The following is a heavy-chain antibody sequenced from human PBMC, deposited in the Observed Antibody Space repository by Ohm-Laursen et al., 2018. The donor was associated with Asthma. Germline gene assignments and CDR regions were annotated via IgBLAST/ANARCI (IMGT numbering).Heavy chain of an antibody. D-gene: IGHD2-15*01. CDR2: ISYDGSNK. V-gene: IGHV3-30*19. J-gene: IGHJ6*02. Sequence: RSLRLSCTAPGFTFSSYGMHWVRQAPGKGLEWVAVISYDGSNKYYADSVKGRFTISRDNSKNTLYLQMNSLRAEDTAVYYCARADIVVVVAANYGMDVWGQGTTVTVSS. CDR3: ARADIVVVVAANYGMDV. CDR1: GFTFSSYG.